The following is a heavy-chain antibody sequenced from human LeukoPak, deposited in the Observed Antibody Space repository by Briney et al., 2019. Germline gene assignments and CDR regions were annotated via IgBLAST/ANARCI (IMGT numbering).Heavy chain of an antibody. D-gene: IGHD7-27*01. Sequence: GGSLRLSCAASGFTLSSYSMNWVRQAPGKGLEWVSYTSSGSSNIYYADSMRGRLTIARDNAKNSLFLQMNSLRAEDTAVYYCAKVVGETGPFDYWGQGTLVTVSS. CDR2: TSSGSSNI. J-gene: IGHJ4*02. V-gene: IGHV3-21*04. CDR3: AKVVGETGPFDY. CDR1: GFTLSSYS.